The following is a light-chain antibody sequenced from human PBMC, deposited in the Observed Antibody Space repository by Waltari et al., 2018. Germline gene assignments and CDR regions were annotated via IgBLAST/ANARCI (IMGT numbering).Light chain of an antibody. CDR2: DDS. V-gene: IGLV3-21*03. J-gene: IGLJ2*01. Sequence: SYVLTQPPSVSVAPGKTARIPCGGNDIGTRSVHGYQQKPGQAPGLVGFDDSDRPSGDPWRFSGSNAARTANLTISRVEAGDEADYYCHVWDTRTDHVVFGGGTKLTVL. CDR1: DIGTRS. CDR3: HVWDTRTDHVV.